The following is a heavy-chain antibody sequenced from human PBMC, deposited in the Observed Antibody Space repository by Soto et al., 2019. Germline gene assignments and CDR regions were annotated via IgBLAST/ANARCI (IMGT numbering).Heavy chain of an antibody. CDR2: IIPILGIA. J-gene: IGHJ4*02. D-gene: IGHD3-10*01. CDR3: ARTGAYYYGSGSTTQINS. Sequence: QVQLVQSGAEVKKPGSSVKVSCKASGGTFSSYTISWVRQAPGQGLEWMGRIIPILGIANYAQKFQGRVTITAAKCTGTCYVELSSLGSEDTAGYYCARTGAYYYGSGSTTQINSSGPGALVTVSS. V-gene: IGHV1-69*02. CDR1: GGTFSSYT.